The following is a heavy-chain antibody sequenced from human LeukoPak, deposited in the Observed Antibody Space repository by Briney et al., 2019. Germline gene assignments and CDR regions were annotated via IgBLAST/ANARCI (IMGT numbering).Heavy chain of an antibody. CDR2: INTDGSST. CDR1: GFAFSNYW. Sequence: PGGSLRLSCAASGFAFSNYWMHWVRQAPGKGLEWVSRINTDGSSTNYADSVKGRFTISRDNAENPVYLQMNSLRAEDPAVYYCSRGNRVRGANWGQGTLVTVSS. CDR3: SRGNRVRGAN. V-gene: IGHV3-74*01. J-gene: IGHJ4*02. D-gene: IGHD3-10*01.